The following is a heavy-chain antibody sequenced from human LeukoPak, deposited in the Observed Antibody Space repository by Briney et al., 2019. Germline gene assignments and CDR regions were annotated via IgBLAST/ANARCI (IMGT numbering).Heavy chain of an antibody. CDR2: LNAAGRSS. Sequence: GGSLRLSCAASGFSFTTYGMSWVRQAPGRGLEWVSALNAAGRSSFYADSVKGRFTISRDNSKNTLYLQMNSLRGEDTAVYYCAKARANLALPTVWGQGTLVTVSS. V-gene: IGHV3-23*05. D-gene: IGHD1-26*01. CDR1: GFSFTTYG. CDR3: AKARANLALPTV. J-gene: IGHJ4*02.